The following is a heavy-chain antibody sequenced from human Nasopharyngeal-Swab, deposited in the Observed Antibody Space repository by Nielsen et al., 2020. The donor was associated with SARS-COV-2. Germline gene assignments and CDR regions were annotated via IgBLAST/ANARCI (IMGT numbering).Heavy chain of an antibody. Sequence: GGSLRLSCAASGFTFSSYGMHWVRQAPGKGLEWVAVISYDGSNKYYADSVKGRFTISRDNSKNTLYLQMNSLRAEDTAVYYCVRDSGSYLGIDYWGQGTLVTVSS. J-gene: IGHJ4*02. CDR3: VRDSGSYLGIDY. V-gene: IGHV3-30*03. D-gene: IGHD1-26*01. CDR2: ISYDGSNK. CDR1: GFTFSSYG.